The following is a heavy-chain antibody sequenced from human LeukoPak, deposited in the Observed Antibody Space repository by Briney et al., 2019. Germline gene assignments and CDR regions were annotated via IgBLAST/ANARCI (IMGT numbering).Heavy chain of an antibody. D-gene: IGHD3-3*01. CDR2: IYYSGST. Sequence: SETLSLTCTVSGGSISSSSYYWGWIRQPPGKGLEWIGSIYYSGSTNCNPSLKSRVTISVDTSKNQFSLKLSSVTAADTAVYYCARDGRIFGVVSRYNWFDPWGQGTLVTVSS. V-gene: IGHV4-39*07. CDR3: ARDGRIFGVVSRYNWFDP. J-gene: IGHJ5*02. CDR1: GGSISSSSYY.